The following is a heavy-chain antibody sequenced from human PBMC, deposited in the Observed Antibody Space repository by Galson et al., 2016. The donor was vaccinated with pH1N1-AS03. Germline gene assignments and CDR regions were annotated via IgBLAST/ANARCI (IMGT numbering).Heavy chain of an antibody. D-gene: IGHD2-15*01. CDR1: GFTFRIHE. J-gene: IGHJ6*02. V-gene: IGHV3-48*03. Sequence: SLRLSCAAFGFTFRIHEMNWVRQAPGKGLEWVAYISDSGGARYHADSVKGRFTISRDNFKNTVYLQMNSLRADDTAVYYCARGYCGGGGCHNWGGMDVWGQGTTVTVSS. CDR2: ISDSGGAR. CDR3: ARGYCGGGGCHNWGGMDV.